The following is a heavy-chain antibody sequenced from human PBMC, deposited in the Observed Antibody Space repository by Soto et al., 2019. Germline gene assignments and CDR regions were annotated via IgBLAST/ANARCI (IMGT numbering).Heavy chain of an antibody. Sequence: VASVKVSCKASGYTFTSYGISWVRQAPGQGLEWMGWISAYNGNTNYAQKLQGRVTMTTDTSTSTAYMELRSLRSDDTAVYYCAREVIDYDILTGYYNPNWFDPWGQGTLVTVSS. J-gene: IGHJ5*02. CDR3: AREVIDYDILTGYYNPNWFDP. V-gene: IGHV1-18*01. CDR1: GYTFTSYG. D-gene: IGHD3-9*01. CDR2: ISAYNGNT.